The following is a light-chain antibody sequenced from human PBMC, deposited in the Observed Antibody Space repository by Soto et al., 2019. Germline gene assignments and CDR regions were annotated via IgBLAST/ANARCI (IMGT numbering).Light chain of an antibody. CDR1: QSVSNN. J-gene: IGKJ1*01. Sequence: EIVLTQSPGTLSLSPGERATLSCRASQSVSNNYLAWYQQKPGQAPRLVIYGASTRATGIPARFSGSGSGTEFTLTISSLQSEDFAIYYCQQYNKWPRTFGQGTKVDI. CDR2: GAS. V-gene: IGKV3-15*01. CDR3: QQYNKWPRT.